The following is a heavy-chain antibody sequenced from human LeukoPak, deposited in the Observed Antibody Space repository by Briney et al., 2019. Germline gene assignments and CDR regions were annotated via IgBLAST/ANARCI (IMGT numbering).Heavy chain of an antibody. CDR1: GFTFNSNS. J-gene: IGHJ4*02. V-gene: IGHV3-48*01. Sequence: GGSLRLYCAASGFTFNSNSMNWVRQAPGKGLEWISYISGSSSTIYYADSVRGRFTISRDNAKNSLFLQMNSLRTEGTAVYYCVRDTFDGYNFFDYWGQGTLVTVSS. CDR3: VRDTFDGYNFFDY. D-gene: IGHD5-24*01. CDR2: ISGSSSTI.